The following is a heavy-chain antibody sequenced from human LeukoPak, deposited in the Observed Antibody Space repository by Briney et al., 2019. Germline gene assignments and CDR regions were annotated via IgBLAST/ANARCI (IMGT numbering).Heavy chain of an antibody. J-gene: IGHJ1*01. D-gene: IGHD6-13*01. CDR2: IYHSGST. CDR3: ARIYSSSPHIAEYFQH. CDR1: GGSISSSNW. V-gene: IGHV4-4*02. Sequence: SGTLSLTCAVSGGSISSSNWWSWVRQPPGKGLEWIGEIYHSGSTNYNPSLKSRVTISVDKSKNQFSLKLSSVTAADTAVYYCARIYSSSPHIAEYFQHWGQGTLVTVSS.